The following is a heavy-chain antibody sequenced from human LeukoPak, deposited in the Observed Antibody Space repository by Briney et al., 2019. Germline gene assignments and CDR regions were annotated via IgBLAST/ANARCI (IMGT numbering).Heavy chain of an antibody. V-gene: IGHV1-69*04. CDR3: ARAGYGSGWYAY. CDR1: GGTFSSYA. J-gene: IGHJ4*02. CDR2: IIPILGIA. Sequence: SVKVSCKASGGTFSSYAISWVRQAPGQGLEWMGRIIPILGIANYAQRFQGRVTITRDTSASTAYMELSSLRSEDTAVYYCARAGYGSGWYAYWGQGTLVTVSS. D-gene: IGHD6-19*01.